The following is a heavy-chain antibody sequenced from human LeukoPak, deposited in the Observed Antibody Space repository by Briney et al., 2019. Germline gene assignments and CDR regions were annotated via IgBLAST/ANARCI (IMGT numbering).Heavy chain of an antibody. CDR2: IYYSGST. D-gene: IGHD3-10*01. CDR1: GGSISSYY. CDR3: ARGDGLWFGELLSAFDI. J-gene: IGHJ3*02. V-gene: IGHV4-59*01. Sequence: NPSVTLSLTCTVSGGSISSYYWSWIRQPPGKGLEWIGYIYYSGSTNYNPSLKSRVTISVDTSKNQFSLKLSSVTAADTAVYYCARGDGLWFGELLSAFDIWGQGTMVTVSS.